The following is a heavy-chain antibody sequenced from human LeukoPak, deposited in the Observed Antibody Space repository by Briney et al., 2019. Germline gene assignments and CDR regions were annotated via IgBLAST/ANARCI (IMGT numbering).Heavy chain of an antibody. D-gene: IGHD3-9*01. V-gene: IGHV1-2*02. Sequence: ASVKVSCKASGYTFTGYYMHWVRQAPGQGLEWMGWINPNSGGTNYAQKFQGRVTMTRDTSISTAYMELSRLRSDDTAVYYCARDAYDILTGYWHFDYWAREPWSPSPQ. J-gene: IGHJ4*02. CDR2: INPNSGGT. CDR3: ARDAYDILTGYWHFDY. CDR1: GYTFTGYY.